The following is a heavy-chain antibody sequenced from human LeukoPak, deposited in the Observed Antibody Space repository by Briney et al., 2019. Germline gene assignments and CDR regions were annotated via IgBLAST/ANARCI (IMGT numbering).Heavy chain of an antibody. CDR2: INSDGINT. J-gene: IGHJ3*01. V-gene: IGHV3-74*01. CDR1: GFTFSNYW. Sequence: GGSLRLSCAASGFTFSNYWMHWVRQAPGKGLVWVSRINSDGINTSYADSVKGRFTISRDNAKNTLNLQMNSLRAEDTAVYYCARDREMATRLHDAFDFWGQGTMVTVSS. D-gene: IGHD5-24*01. CDR3: ARDREMATRLHDAFDF.